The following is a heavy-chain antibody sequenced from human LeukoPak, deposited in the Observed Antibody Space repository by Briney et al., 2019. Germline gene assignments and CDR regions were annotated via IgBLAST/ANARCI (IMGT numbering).Heavy chain of an antibody. CDR1: GFTVSSNY. CDR2: ISYDGSNK. CDR3: ARAPNYDYGDYFDY. V-gene: IGHV3-30-3*01. Sequence: PGGSLRLSCAASGFTVSSNYMSWVRQAPGKGLEWVAVISYDGSNKYYADSVKGRFTISRDNSKNTLYLQMNSLRAEDTAVYYCARAPNYDYGDYFDYWGQGTLVTVSS. J-gene: IGHJ4*02. D-gene: IGHD3-16*01.